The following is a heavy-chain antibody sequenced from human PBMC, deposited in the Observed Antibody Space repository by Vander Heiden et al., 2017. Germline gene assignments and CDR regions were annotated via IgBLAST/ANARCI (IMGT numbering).Heavy chain of an antibody. Sequence: QVQLQESGPGLVKPSETLSLTCTVSGGSISSYSWSWIRQPPGKGLEWIGYIYYSGSTNYNPSLKSRVTISVDTSKNQFSLKLSSVTAAGTAVYYCARSYYDFWSGYYDPYGMDVWGQGTTVTVSS. CDR3: ARSYYDFWSGYYDPYGMDV. CDR2: IYYSGST. CDR1: GGSISSYS. V-gene: IGHV4-59*08. D-gene: IGHD3-3*01. J-gene: IGHJ6*02.